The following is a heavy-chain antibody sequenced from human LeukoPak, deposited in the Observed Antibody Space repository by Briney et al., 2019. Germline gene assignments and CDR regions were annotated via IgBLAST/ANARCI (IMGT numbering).Heavy chain of an antibody. CDR3: ARLTRLSTSPDRYYLDY. V-gene: IGHV4-4*09. J-gene: IGHJ4*02. CDR2: IYTSGGT. D-gene: IGHD6-6*01. CDR1: GDSISSYY. Sequence: SETLSLTCTVSGDSISSYYWIWIRQPPGKGLEWIGYIYTSGGTNYTPSLKGRVTISIDTSKNQFSLKLSSVTAADSAVYYCARLTRLSTSPDRYYLDYWGQGTLVTVSS.